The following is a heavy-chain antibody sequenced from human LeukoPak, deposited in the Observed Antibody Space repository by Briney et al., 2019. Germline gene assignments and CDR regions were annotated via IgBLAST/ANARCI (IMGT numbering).Heavy chain of an antibody. V-gene: IGHV1-46*01. CDR2: INPSGGST. D-gene: IGHD2-15*01. Sequence: ASVKVSCKASGYTFTSYYMHWVRQTPAQGLEWMGIINPSGGSTSYAQKFQGRVTMTTDTSTTTAYMELRSLRSDATAVYYCARDTGGDCSGGSCYSILDYWGQGTLVTVSS. CDR1: GYTFTSYY. J-gene: IGHJ4*02. CDR3: ARDTGGDCSGGSCYSILDY.